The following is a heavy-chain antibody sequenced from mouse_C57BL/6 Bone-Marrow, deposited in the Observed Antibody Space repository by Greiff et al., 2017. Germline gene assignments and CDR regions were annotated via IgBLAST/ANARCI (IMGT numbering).Heavy chain of an antibody. CDR1: GYTFTGYW. J-gene: IGHJ2*01. CDR2: ILPGSGST. V-gene: IGHV1-9*01. D-gene: IGHD1-1*01. Sequence: QVQLKQSGAELMKPGASVKLSCKATGYTFTGYWIEWVKQRPGHGLEWIGEILPGSGSTNYNEKFKGKATFTADTSSNTAYMQLSSLTTEDSAIYYGARADYYGSSYAFDYWGQGTTLTVSA. CDR3: ARADYYGSSYAFDY.